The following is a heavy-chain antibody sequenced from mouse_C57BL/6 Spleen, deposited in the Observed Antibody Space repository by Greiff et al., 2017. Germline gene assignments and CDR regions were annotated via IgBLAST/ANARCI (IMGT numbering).Heavy chain of an antibody. Sequence: EVQRVESEGGLVQPGSSMKLSCTASGFTFSDYYMAWVRQVPEKGLEWVANINYDGSSTYYLDSLKSRFIISRDNAKNILYLQMSSLKSEDTATYYCARDDGSSYKGFDYWGQGTTLTVSS. CDR2: INYDGSST. V-gene: IGHV5-16*01. CDR1: GFTFSDYY. CDR3: ARDDGSSYKGFDY. D-gene: IGHD1-1*01. J-gene: IGHJ2*01.